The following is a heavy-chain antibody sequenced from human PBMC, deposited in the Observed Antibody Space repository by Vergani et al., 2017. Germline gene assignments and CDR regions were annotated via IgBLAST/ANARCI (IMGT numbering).Heavy chain of an antibody. CDR3: AKGXVSSFGDYYYYMDV. D-gene: IGHD3-16*01. J-gene: IGHJ6*03. Sequence: EVQLLESGGGLVQPGGSLGLTCAASEFTFSNYAMNWVRQAPGKGLEWVSGISGSGVSAYYTDSVKGRFTISRDNSKNMLYLQMNSLRAEDTAVYYCAKGXVSSFGDYYYYMDVWGKGTTVTVSS. CDR2: ISGSGVSA. V-gene: IGHV3-23*01. CDR1: EFTFSNYA.